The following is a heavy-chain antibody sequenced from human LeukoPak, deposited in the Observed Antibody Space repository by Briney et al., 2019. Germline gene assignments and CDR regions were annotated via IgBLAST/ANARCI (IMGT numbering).Heavy chain of an antibody. V-gene: IGHV4-34*01. CDR2: INHSGST. CDR1: GGSFSGYY. J-gene: IGHJ4*02. CDR3: ARAFGAYCTNGVCYHFDY. Sequence: SETLSLTCAVYGGSFSGYYWSWIRQPPGKGLEWIGEINHSGSTNYSPSVKSRFTISVDTSKNQFSLKLSSVTAADTAVYYCARAFGAYCTNGVCYHFDYWGQGTLVTVSS. D-gene: IGHD2-8*01.